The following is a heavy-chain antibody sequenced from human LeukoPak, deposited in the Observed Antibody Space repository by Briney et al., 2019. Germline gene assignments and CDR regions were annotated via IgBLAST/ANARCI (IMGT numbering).Heavy chain of an antibody. D-gene: IGHD6-13*01. CDR3: ARKRPYSSTPFDY. CDR2: IYYSGST. Sequence: SETPSLTCTVSGGSISSYYWSWIRQPPGKGLEWIGYIYYSGSTNCNPSLKSRVTISVDTSKNQFSLKLSSVTAADTAVYYCARKRPYSSTPFDYWGQGTLVTVSS. CDR1: GGSISSYY. J-gene: IGHJ4*02. V-gene: IGHV4-59*01.